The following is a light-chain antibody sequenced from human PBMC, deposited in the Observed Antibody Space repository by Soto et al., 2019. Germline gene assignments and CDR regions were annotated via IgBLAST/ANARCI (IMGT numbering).Light chain of an antibody. Sequence: QSALTQPPSASGSPGQSVTISCTGTSSDVGGSNFVSWYQQHPGKAPKLMIYEVTKRPSGVPDRFSGSKSGSTASLTVSGLQAEDEADYYCSSYAGSNNEVFGTGTKVTVL. CDR3: SSYAGSNNEV. J-gene: IGLJ1*01. V-gene: IGLV2-8*01. CDR2: EVT. CDR1: SSDVGGSNF.